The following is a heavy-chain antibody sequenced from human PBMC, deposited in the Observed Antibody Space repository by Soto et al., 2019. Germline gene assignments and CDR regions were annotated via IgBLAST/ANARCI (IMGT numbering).Heavy chain of an antibody. J-gene: IGHJ5*02. CDR1: GGSISSSNYY. CDR2: IYYSGST. CDR3: ARERPDGSRLDP. V-gene: IGHV4-39*02. Sequence: SETLSLTCTVSGGSISSSNYYWGWIRQPPGKGLEWIGSIYYSGSTYYNPSLKSRVTISVDTSKNQFSLKLSSVTAADTAVYYCARERPDGSRLDPWGQGTLVT. D-gene: IGHD6-13*01.